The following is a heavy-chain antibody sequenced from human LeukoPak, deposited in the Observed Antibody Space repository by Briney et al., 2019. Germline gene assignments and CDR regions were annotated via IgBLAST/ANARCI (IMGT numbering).Heavy chain of an antibody. CDR1: GYSISSGYY. CDR3: SRDPPSTVLNDD. Sequence: SETLSLTCTVSGYSISSGYYWGCIRQPTGKGVGWLGSIYHSGSTYYNPSLKCRVTISVDTSKNQFCLTLGCVTAADPAMHSPSRDPPSTVLNDDGGQGTLVTVS. V-gene: IGHV4-38-2*02. CDR2: IYHSGST. D-gene: IGHD4-11*01. J-gene: IGHJ1*01.